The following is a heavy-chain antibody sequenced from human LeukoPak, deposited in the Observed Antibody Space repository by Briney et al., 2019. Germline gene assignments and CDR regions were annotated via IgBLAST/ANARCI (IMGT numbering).Heavy chain of an antibody. CDR3: ARRLTIFGAFDY. V-gene: IGHV4-59*08. CDR1: GGSISTYY. J-gene: IGHJ4*02. D-gene: IGHD3-3*01. CDR2: IYYSGST. Sequence: SETLSLTCTVSGGSISTYYWSWIRQPPGQALEWIGYIYYSGSTNYNPSLKSRATISVDTSKNQFSLKLSSVTAADTAVYYCARRLTIFGAFDYWGQGTLVTVSS.